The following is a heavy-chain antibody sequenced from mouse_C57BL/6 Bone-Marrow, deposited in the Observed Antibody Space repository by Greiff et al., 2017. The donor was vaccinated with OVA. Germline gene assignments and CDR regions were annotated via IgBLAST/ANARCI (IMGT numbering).Heavy chain of an antibody. CDR3: ARGYGSSFYYYAMDY. CDR2: IDPSDSYT. Sequence: VQLQQPGAELVMPGASVKLSCKASGYTFTSYWLHWVKQRPGQGLEWIGEIDPSDSYTNYNQKFKGKSTLTVDKSSSTAYMQLSSLTSEDSAVYYCARGYGSSFYYYAMDYWGQGTSVTVSS. CDR1: GYTFTSYW. V-gene: IGHV1-69*01. J-gene: IGHJ4*01. D-gene: IGHD1-1*01.